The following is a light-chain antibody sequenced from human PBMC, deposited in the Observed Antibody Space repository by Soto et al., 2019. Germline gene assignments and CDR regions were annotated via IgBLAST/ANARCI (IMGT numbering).Light chain of an antibody. CDR1: QSISSY. CDR2: AAS. J-gene: IGKJ1*01. CDR3: QQSYSTPPT. Sequence: DIQMTQSPSSLSASVGDRVTITCRASQSISSYLTWYQQRPGKAPKLLIYAASSFQSGVPSRFSGSGYGTDFTLTISSLQPEDFATYYCQQSYSTPPTFGQGTKVEIK. V-gene: IGKV1-39*01.